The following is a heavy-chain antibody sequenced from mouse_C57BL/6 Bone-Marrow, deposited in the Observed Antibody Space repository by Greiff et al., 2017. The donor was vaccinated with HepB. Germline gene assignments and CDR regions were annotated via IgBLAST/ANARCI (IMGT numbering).Heavy chain of an antibody. CDR1: GYTFTDYN. J-gene: IGHJ3*01. CDR3: ARLRRAWFAY. V-gene: IGHV1-22*01. Sequence: VQLKESGPELVKPGASVKMSCKASGYTFTDYNMHWVKQSHGKSLEWIGYIHPNNGGTSYNQKFKGKATLTVNKSSSTAYMELRSLTSEDSAVYYCARLRRAWFAYWGQGTLVTVSA. D-gene: IGHD2-12*01. CDR2: IHPNNGGT.